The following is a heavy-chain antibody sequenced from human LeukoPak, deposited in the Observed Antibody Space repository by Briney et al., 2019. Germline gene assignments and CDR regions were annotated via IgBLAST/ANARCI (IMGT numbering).Heavy chain of an antibody. D-gene: IGHD1-1*01. Sequence: TGGSLRLSCAASGFTFSSYSMNWVRQAPGKGLEWVSSISSSSSYIYYADSVKGRFTISRDNAKNSLYLQMNSLRAEDTAVYYCARGNGGHWSWFGPWGQGTLVTVSS. CDR1: GFTFSSYS. CDR3: ARGNGGHWSWFGP. J-gene: IGHJ5*02. V-gene: IGHV3-21*01. CDR2: ISSSSSYI.